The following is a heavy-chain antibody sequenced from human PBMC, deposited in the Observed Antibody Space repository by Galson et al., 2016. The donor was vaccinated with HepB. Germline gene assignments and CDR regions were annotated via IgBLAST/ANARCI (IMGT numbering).Heavy chain of an antibody. Sequence: SLRLSCAASGFAFSNYAMHWVRQAPGKGLEWVAVVSCDGRNKYYADSVKGRFTISRDNSKNTVYLQMNRLRFEDTAVYYCAKNDILASYSAFDYWGQGTLVTVSS. V-gene: IGHV3-30*18. CDR3: AKNDILASYSAFDY. J-gene: IGHJ4*02. D-gene: IGHD3-9*01. CDR1: GFAFSNYA. CDR2: VSCDGRNK.